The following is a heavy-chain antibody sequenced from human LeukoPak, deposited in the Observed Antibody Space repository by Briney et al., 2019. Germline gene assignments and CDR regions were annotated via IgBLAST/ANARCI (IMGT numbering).Heavy chain of an antibody. CDR2: ISAYNGNT. J-gene: IGHJ6*03. CDR1: GYTFTSYG. Sequence: GASVKVSCKASGYTFTSYGISWVRQAPGQGLEWMGWISAYNGNTNYAQKLQGRVTMTTDTSTSTAYMELRSLRSDDTAVYYCARGYYDFWSGYYRSYYYYMDVWGKGTTVTVSS. D-gene: IGHD3-3*01. CDR3: ARGYYDFWSGYYRSYYYYMDV. V-gene: IGHV1-18*01.